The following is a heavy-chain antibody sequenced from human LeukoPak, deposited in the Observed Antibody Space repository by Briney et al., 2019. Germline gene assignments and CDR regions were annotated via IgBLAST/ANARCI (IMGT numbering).Heavy chain of an antibody. J-gene: IGHJ4*02. D-gene: IGHD3-16*02. CDR2: ISSSDSTI. CDR1: GFTFSSYE. V-gene: IGHV3-48*03. CDR3: ATGYDYVWGSYRYTGN. Sequence: GGSLRLSCAASGFTFSSYEMNWVRQAPGKGLEWVPYISSSDSTIYYADSVKGRFTISRDNAKNSLYLQMNSLRAEDTAVYYCATGYDYVWGSYRYTGNWGQGTLVTVSS.